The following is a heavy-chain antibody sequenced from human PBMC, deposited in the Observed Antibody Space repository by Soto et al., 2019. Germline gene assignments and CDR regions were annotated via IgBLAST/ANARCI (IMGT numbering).Heavy chain of an antibody. CDR2: VYYSGGT. J-gene: IGHJ4*02. CDR3: ARRYGSCFDY. D-gene: IGHD6-6*01. CDR1: GGSISSYY. V-gene: IGHV4-59*01. Sequence: SETLSLTCTVSGGSISSYYWTWIRQPPGKGLEWIGYVYYSGGTNYNPSLQSRVTISVDTSKSQFSLNLSSVTAADTAVYYCARRYGSCFDYWGQGTLVT.